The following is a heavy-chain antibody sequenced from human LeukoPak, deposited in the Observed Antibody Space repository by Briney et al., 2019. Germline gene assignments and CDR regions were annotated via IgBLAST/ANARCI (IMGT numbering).Heavy chain of an antibody. D-gene: IGHD3-22*01. CDR1: GFTFSDHH. Sequence: PGGSLRLSCAASGFTFSDHHMDRVRQAPGKGLEWIGRSKNKDYAYSTVYAASVKGRFTFSRDDPKNSLYLQMNSLTTEDTAVYYCTRIFYYGTRGYYPDFWGQGTLVTVSS. V-gene: IGHV3-72*01. CDR3: TRIFYYGTRGYYPDF. J-gene: IGHJ4*02. CDR2: SKNKDYAYST.